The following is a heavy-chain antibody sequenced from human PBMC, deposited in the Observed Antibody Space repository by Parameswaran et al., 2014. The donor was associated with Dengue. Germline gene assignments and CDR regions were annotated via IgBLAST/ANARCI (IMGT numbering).Heavy chain of an antibody. CDR2: SNAGNGNT. V-gene: IGHV1-3*02. CDR3: ARAGLGGAFDI. D-gene: IGHD3-16*01. Sequence: WVRQAPGQRLEWMGWSNAGNGNTKYSQEFQGRVTITRDTSASTAYMELSSLRSEDMAVYYCARAGLGGAFDIWGQGTMVTVSS. J-gene: IGHJ3*02.